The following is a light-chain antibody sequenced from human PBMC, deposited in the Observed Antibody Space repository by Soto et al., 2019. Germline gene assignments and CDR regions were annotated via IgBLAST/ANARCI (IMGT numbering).Light chain of an antibody. CDR3: SSCAGTNNLV. Sequence: QSALTQPPSASGSPGQSVTISCTGTSSDVGGYNYVSWYQQHPGKVPKLMIYEVSKRPSGVPDRFSGSKSGNTASLTVSGLQAEDEAEYYCSSCAGTNNLVFGGGTKLTVL. CDR1: SSDVGGYNY. V-gene: IGLV2-8*01. CDR2: EVS. J-gene: IGLJ2*01.